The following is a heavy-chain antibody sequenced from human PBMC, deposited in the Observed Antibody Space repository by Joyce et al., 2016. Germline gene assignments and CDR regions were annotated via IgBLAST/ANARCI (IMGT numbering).Heavy chain of an antibody. V-gene: IGHV1-18*01. CDR1: GYIFTTYG. J-gene: IGHJ3*02. Sequence: QVQLVQSGSEVKKPGASVEVSCKASGYIFTTYGIGWVRQAPGQGFEWMGWISAHHGNTKYAQKFQGRVTMTIDTSTSTAYMELESLRSDDTAVYYCARDIHYYNSSGYYWGAFDIWGQGTMVSVSS. CDR3: ARDIHYYNSSGYYWGAFDI. D-gene: IGHD3-22*01. CDR2: ISAHHGNT.